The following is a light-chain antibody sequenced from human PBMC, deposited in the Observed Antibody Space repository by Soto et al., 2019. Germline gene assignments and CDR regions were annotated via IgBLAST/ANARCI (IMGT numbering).Light chain of an antibody. CDR1: SSDVGGYNH. Sequence: SVLTQPASVSGSPGQSITISCTGTSSDVGGYNHVSWYQHHPGKAPKLIIYEVSNRPSGVSSRFSGSKSGYTASLTISGLQAEDEADYYCNSNTSSRIRVFGNGTKVTV. V-gene: IGLV2-14*01. J-gene: IGLJ1*01. CDR3: NSNTSSRIRV. CDR2: EVS.